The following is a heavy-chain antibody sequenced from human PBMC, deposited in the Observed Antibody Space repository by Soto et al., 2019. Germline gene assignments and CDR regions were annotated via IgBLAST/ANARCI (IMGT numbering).Heavy chain of an antibody. CDR2: IYYSGST. V-gene: IGHV4-39*01. CDR1: GGSISSSSYY. J-gene: IGHJ4*02. CDR3: ASGLLLGATSGSALDY. D-gene: IGHD1-26*01. Sequence: SETLSLTCTVSGGSISSSSYYWGWIRQPPGKGLEWIGSIYYSGSTYYNPSLKSRVTISVDTSKNQFSLKLSSVTAADTAVYYCASGLLLGATSGSALDYWGQGTLVTVSS.